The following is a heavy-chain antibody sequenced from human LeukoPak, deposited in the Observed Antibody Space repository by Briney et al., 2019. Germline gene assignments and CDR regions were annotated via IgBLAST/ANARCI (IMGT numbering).Heavy chain of an antibody. CDR1: GFTFSSYW. D-gene: IGHD2-21*02. Sequence: GGSLRLSCAASGFTFSSYWMSWVRQAPGKGLEWVANIKQDGSEKYYVDSVKGRFTISRDNAKNLLYLQMNSLRAEDTAVYYCASDRTPYCGGDCYFDYWGQGTLVTVSS. J-gene: IGHJ4*02. V-gene: IGHV3-7*01. CDR2: IKQDGSEK. CDR3: ASDRTPYCGGDCYFDY.